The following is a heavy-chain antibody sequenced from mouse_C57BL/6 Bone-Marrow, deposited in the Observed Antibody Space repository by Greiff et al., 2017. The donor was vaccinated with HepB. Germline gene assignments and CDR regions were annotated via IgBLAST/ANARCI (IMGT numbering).Heavy chain of an antibody. Sequence: VQLQQSGPELVKPGASVKISCKASGYAFSSSWMNWVKQRPGKGLEWIGRIYPGDGDTNYNGKFKGKATPSADKSSSTSYMQLSSLTSEDSAVYFCARLLLRSYYFDYWGQGTTLTVSS. CDR3: ARLLLRSYYFDY. D-gene: IGHD1-1*01. CDR2: IYPGDGDT. V-gene: IGHV1-82*01. J-gene: IGHJ2*01. CDR1: GYAFSSSW.